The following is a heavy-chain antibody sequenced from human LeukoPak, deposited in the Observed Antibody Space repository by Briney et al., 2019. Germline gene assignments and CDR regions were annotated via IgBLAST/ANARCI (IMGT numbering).Heavy chain of an antibody. CDR3: ARDRPYQLLHWIGSVGAFDI. D-gene: IGHD2-2*01. J-gene: IGHJ3*02. Sequence: GGYLRLSCAASGFTFSDYYMSWIRQAPGKGLEWVSYISSSSSTIYYADSVKGRLTISRDNAKNSLYLQMNSLRAEDTAVYYCARDRPYQLLHWIGSVGAFDIWGQGTMVTVSS. V-gene: IGHV3-11*04. CDR2: ISSSSSTI. CDR1: GFTFSDYY.